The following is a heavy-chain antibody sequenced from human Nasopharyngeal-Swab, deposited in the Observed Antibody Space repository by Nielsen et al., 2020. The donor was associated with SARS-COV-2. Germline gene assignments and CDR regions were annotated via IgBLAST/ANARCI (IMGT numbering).Heavy chain of an antibody. CDR3: AREVINQAVSDAFDF. V-gene: IGHV4-31*03. D-gene: IGHD3-16*02. CDR1: GGSISSDNYF. Sequence: SETLSLTCTVSGGSISSDNYFWSWIRQRPGKGLEWIGYIHYTGKTYYNPSLESRLTISLDTSRNQFSLMLRSVTAADTAVYYCAREVINQAVSDAFDFWSQGTMVTVSS. CDR2: IHYTGKT. J-gene: IGHJ3*01.